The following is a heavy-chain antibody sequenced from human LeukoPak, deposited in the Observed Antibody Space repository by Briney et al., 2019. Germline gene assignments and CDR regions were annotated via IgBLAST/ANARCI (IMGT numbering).Heavy chain of an antibody. CDR2: IIPIFGIA. CDR3: ARSYCGGDCYSPFDY. J-gene: IGHJ4*02. D-gene: IGHD2-21*02. CDR1: GGTFSSYA. Sequence: SVKVSCKASGGTFSSYAISRVRQAPGQGLEWMGRIIPIFGIANYAQKFQGRVTITADKSTSTAYMELSSLRSEDTAVYYCARSYCGGDCYSPFDYWGQGTLVTVSS. V-gene: IGHV1-69*04.